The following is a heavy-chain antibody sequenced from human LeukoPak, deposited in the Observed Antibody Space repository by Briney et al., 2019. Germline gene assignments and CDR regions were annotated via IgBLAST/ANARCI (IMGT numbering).Heavy chain of an antibody. V-gene: IGHV4-39*07. CDR2: IYDSGST. Sequence: SETLSLTCTVYGGSISSSSYYWSCLRQPPGKGLEWNGNIYDSGSTYYNPSHKSRVTISVDTSKNQFSLKLSSVTAADTAVYYCAREGTPGAYYDSRFDPWGQGTLVTVSS. D-gene: IGHD3-9*01. CDR1: GGSISSSSYY. J-gene: IGHJ5*02. CDR3: AREGTPGAYYDSRFDP.